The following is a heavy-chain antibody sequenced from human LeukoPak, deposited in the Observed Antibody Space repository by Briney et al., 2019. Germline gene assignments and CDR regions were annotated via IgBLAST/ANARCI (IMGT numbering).Heavy chain of an antibody. CDR2: IRYDGSNK. J-gene: IGHJ6*03. Sequence: GGSLRLSCAASGFTFSSYGMHWVRQAPGKGLEWVAFIRYDGSNKYYADSVKGRFTISRDNSKNTLYLQMNSLRAEDTAVCYCAKDRLAVAGSGDYYYMDVWGKGTTVTVSS. D-gene: IGHD6-19*01. CDR1: GFTFSSYG. CDR3: AKDRLAVAGSGDYYYMDV. V-gene: IGHV3-30*02.